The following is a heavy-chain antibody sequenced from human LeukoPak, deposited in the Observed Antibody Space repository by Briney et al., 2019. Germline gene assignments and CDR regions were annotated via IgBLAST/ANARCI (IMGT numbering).Heavy chain of an antibody. J-gene: IGHJ3*02. CDR2: INHSGST. D-gene: IGHD5-12*01. V-gene: IGHV4-34*01. Sequence: SETLSLTCAVYGGSFSGYYWSWIRQPPGKGLEWIGEINHSGSTNYNPSLKSRVTISVDTSKNQFSLKLSSVTAADTAVYYCASDRVDKGAFDIWGQGTMVTVSS. CDR1: GGSFSGYY. CDR3: ASDRVDKGAFDI.